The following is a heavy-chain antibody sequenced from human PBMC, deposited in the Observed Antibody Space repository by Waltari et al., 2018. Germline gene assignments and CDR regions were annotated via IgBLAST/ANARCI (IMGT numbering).Heavy chain of an antibody. D-gene: IGHD3-16*01. V-gene: IGHV4-4*07. J-gene: IGHJ6*03. CDR2: IFTRGST. CDR3: AREGLTYYYMDV. CDR1: GGSISNYW. Sequence: QVQLQESGPGLVKPSETLSLTCTVSGGSISNYWWSWIRQPAGKGLEWIGHIFTRGSTNYNPSLKSRVTMSVDTSRNQFSLKLSSVTAADTAVYYCAREGLTYYYMDVWGKGTTVTIS.